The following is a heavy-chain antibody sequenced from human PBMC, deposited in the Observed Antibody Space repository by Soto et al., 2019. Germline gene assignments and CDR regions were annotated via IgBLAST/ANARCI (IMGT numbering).Heavy chain of an antibody. D-gene: IGHD3-10*01. CDR3: ARRYGSFFDI. CDR2: INHSGST. J-gene: IGHJ3*02. Sequence: SETLSLTCAVYGGSFSGYDWTWIRQPPGTGLEWIGEINHSGSTNYNPSLKSRVTISVDTSKNQFSLKLTSVTAADTAVYYCARRYGSFFDIWGQGTMVTVSS. CDR1: GGSFSGYD. V-gene: IGHV4-34*01.